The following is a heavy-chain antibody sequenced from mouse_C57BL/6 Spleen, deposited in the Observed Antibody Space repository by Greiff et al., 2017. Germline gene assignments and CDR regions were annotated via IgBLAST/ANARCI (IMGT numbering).Heavy chain of an antibody. V-gene: IGHV5-4*01. CDR1: GFTFSSYA. CDR3: AREGEPYYFDY. CDR2: ISDGGSYT. J-gene: IGHJ2*01. Sequence: EVKVEESGGGLVKPGGSLKLSCAASGFTFSSYAMSWVRQTPGKRLEWVATISDGGSYTYYPDNVKGRFTLARDNAKNNLYLQMSHLKSEDTAMYYCAREGEPYYFDYWGQGTTLTVSS.